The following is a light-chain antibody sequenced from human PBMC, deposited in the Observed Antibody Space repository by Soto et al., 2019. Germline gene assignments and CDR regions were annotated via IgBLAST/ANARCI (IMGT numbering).Light chain of an antibody. CDR3: LKHNSYPPT. Sequence: DIELTQSPCTLSASVGDRATITCRASQNIRSRLAWFQQKPGKAPKILIYDDSSLESGVPERFSGSGSGTELTLTISRLQPEDFATYYCLKHNSYPPTCGQGTKVDIK. CDR2: DDS. J-gene: IGKJ1*01. V-gene: IGKV1-5*01. CDR1: QNIRSR.